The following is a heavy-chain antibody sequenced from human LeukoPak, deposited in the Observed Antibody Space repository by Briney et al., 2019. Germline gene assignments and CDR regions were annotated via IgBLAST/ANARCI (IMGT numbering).Heavy chain of an antibody. J-gene: IGHJ4*02. CDR1: GGTFSSYA. CDR2: IIPIFGTA. V-gene: IGHV1-69*01. D-gene: IGHD4-23*01. CDR3: ALKGDYGGFDY. Sequence: SVKVSCKASGGTFSSYAISWVRLAPGQGLEWMGGIIPIFGTANYAQKFQGRVTITADESTSTAYMELSSLTSEDTAVYYCALKGDYGGFDYWGQGTLVTVSS.